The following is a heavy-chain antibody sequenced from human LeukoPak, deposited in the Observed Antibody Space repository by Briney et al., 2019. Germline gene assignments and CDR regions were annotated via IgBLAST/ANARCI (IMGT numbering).Heavy chain of an antibody. Sequence: SQTLSLTCTVSGDSFSSGGYFWSWIRQHPGKGLEWIGYIYYSGSTYYNPSLQSRVTMSVDPSKNQFSLKLSSVTAADTAVYYCARDTRTGSSWYFDLLGRGTLVTVSS. V-gene: IGHV4-31*03. CDR2: IYYSGST. CDR1: GDSFSSGGYF. J-gene: IGHJ2*01. CDR3: ARDTRTGSSWYFDL. D-gene: IGHD3/OR15-3a*01.